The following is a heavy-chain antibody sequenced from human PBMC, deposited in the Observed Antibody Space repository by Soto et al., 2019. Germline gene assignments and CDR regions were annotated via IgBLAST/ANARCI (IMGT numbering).Heavy chain of an antibody. CDR1: GATFSSYA. CDR2: IIPIFGTA. Sequence: QVQLVQSGAEVKKPGSSVKVSCKASGATFSSYAISWGGQAPGQGLEWMGGIIPIFGTANYAQKFQGRVTITADESTSTAYMELSSLRSEDTAVYYCARDLGLMVYANFDYWGQGTLVTVSS. D-gene: IGHD2-8*01. J-gene: IGHJ4*02. V-gene: IGHV1-69*12. CDR3: ARDLGLMVYANFDY.